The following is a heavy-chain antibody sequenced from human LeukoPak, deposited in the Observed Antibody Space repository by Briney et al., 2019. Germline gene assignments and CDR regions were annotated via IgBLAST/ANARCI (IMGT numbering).Heavy chain of an antibody. J-gene: IGHJ5*02. CDR3: ARGPRPKYYDFWSGYYDPGYNWFDP. CDR1: GFTFSSYA. V-gene: IGHV3-30-3*01. Sequence: GGSLRLSCAASGFTFSSYAMHWVRQAPGKGLEWVAVISYDGSNKYYADSVKGRFTISRDNSKNTLYLQMNSLRAEDTAVYYCARGPRPKYYDFWSGYYDPGYNWFDPWGQGTLVTVSS. CDR2: ISYDGSNK. D-gene: IGHD3-3*01.